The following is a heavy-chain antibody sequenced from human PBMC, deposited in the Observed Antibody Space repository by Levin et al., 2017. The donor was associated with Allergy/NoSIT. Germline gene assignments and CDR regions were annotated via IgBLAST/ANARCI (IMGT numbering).Heavy chain of an antibody. V-gene: IGHV3-23*01. Sequence: GESLKISCAASGFTFGSYAMSWVRQAPGKGLEWVSAISGSGGSTYYADSVKGRFTISRDNSKNTLYLQMNSLRAEDTAVYYCAKLVPEALAAHRGWFDPWGQGTLVTVAS. CDR2: ISGSGGST. D-gene: IGHD6-19*01. CDR3: AKLVPEALAAHRGWFDP. J-gene: IGHJ5*02. CDR1: GFTFGSYA.